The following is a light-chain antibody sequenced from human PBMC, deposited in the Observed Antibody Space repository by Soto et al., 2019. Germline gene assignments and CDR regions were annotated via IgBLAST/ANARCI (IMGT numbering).Light chain of an antibody. CDR2: LGS. V-gene: IGKV2-28*01. J-gene: IGKJ1*01. CDR1: QSLLHSNGYNY. CDR3: MRALQTPWT. Sequence: DIVMTQSQLSVPVTPGEPASISCRYSQSLLHSNGYNYLDWYLQKPGQSPQLLIYLGSNRASGVPDRFSGSGSGADFTLKISRVEAEDVGVYYCMRALQTPWTFGQGTKVEIK.